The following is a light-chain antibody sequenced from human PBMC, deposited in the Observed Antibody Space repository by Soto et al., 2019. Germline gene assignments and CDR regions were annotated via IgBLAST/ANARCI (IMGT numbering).Light chain of an antibody. CDR3: QHYGGSAARYT. CDR1: PSVGRSS. CDR2: GAS. Sequence: EIVLTQSPDTLSLSPGERATLSCRASPSVGRSSIAWYQQNPCQSPRLLLYGASSRATDIPNRFSRSGSGTDSTVTSRRVDPYYFAVYNCQHYGGSAARYTFGQGTKLEIK. J-gene: IGKJ2*01. V-gene: IGKV3-20*01.